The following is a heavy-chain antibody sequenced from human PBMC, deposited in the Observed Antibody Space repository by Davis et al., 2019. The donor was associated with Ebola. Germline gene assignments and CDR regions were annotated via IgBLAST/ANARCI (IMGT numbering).Heavy chain of an antibody. CDR2: INSDGSST. V-gene: IGHV3-74*01. J-gene: IGHJ6*02. Sequence: HTGGSLRLSCAASGFTFSSYWMHWVRQAPGKGLVWVSRINSDGSSTSYADSVKGRFTISRDNAKNTLYLQMNSLRAEDTAVYYCARPNHPCSSTSCLYYYYYGMDVWGQGTTVTVSS. CDR1: GFTFSSYW. D-gene: IGHD2-2*01. CDR3: ARPNHPCSSTSCLYYYYYGMDV.